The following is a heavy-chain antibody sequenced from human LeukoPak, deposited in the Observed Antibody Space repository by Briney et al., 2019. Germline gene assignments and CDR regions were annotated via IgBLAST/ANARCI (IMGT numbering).Heavy chain of an antibody. J-gene: IGHJ4*02. D-gene: IGHD3-22*01. CDR2: IYYSGST. CDR1: GGSISSYY. V-gene: IGHV4-59*08. Sequence: SETLSLTCTVSGGSISSYYWSWIRQPPGKGLEWIGYIYYSGSTNYNPSLKSRVTISVDTSKNQFSLKLSSVTAADTAVYYCARGRSLYYYDSSGQYYFDYWGQGTLVTVSS. CDR3: ARGRSLYYYDSSGQYYFDY.